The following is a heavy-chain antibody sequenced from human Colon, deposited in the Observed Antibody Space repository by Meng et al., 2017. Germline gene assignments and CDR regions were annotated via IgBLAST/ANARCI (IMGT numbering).Heavy chain of an antibody. CDR1: GFTFSDYY. Sequence: GESLKIPCAASGFTFSDYYMTWFRQAPGKGLECFSYISSSGGTIYYADSVKGRFTISRDNAKNSLYLQMNSLRAEDTAVYYCARDAVASYCFDYWGQGTLVTVSS. J-gene: IGHJ4*02. V-gene: IGHV3-11*04. D-gene: IGHD1-26*01. CDR2: ISSSGGTI. CDR3: ARDAVASYCFDY.